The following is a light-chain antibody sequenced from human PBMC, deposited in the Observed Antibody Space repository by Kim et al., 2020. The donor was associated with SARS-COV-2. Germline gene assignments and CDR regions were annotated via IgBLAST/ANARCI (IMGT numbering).Light chain of an antibody. Sequence: GHGGTISVSGSFASVGRNPEKCVQQLPGTAPKLLIFGYNQRPSGVPDRFSGSKSGTSASLAISGLQSEDEADYYCAAWDDNLNGVGFGGGTQLTVL. CDR1: FASVGRNP. CDR2: GYN. J-gene: IGLJ2*01. CDR3: AAWDDNLNGVG. V-gene: IGLV1-44*01.